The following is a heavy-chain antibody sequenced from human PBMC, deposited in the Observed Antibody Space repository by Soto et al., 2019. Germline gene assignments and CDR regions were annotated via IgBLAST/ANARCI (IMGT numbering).Heavy chain of an antibody. CDR1: GGSISSYY. CDR3: ARGLSDYYYYMDV. Sequence: SETLSLTCTVSGGSISSYYWSWIRQPPGKGLEWIGYIYYSGSTNYNPSLKSRVTISVDTSKNQFSLKLSSVTAADTAVYYCARGLSDYYYYMDVWGKGTTVTVSS. D-gene: IGHD3-16*01. CDR2: IYYSGST. V-gene: IGHV4-59*01. J-gene: IGHJ6*03.